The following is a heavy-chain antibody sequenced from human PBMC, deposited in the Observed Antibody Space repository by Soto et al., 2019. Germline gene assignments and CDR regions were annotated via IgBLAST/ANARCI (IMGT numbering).Heavy chain of an antibody. CDR1: GFSLSTSGMC. CDR3: ARIPVQHDSSGYYYGFFDY. D-gene: IGHD3-22*01. Sequence: SGPTLVNPTQTLTLTCTFSGFSLSTSGMCVSWIRQPPGKALEWPALIDWDDDKYYSTSLKTRLTISKDTSKNQVVLTMTNMDPVDTATYYCARIPVQHDSSGYYYGFFDYWGQGTLVTVSS. J-gene: IGHJ4*02. V-gene: IGHV2-70*01. CDR2: IDWDDDK.